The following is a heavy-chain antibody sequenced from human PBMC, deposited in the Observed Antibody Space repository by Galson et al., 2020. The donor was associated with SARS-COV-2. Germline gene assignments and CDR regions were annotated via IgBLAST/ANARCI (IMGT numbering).Heavy chain of an antibody. CDR1: GFTFSNAW. CDR2: IKSKTDGGTT. D-gene: IGHD1-1*01. J-gene: IGHJ6*02. CDR3: TTEDDEGSGMDV. V-gene: IGHV3-15*01. Sequence: GGSLRLSCAASGFTFSNAWMSWVRQAPGKGLEWVGRIKSKTDGGTTDYAAPVKGRFTISRDDSKNTLYLQMNSLKTEDTAVYYCTTEDDEGSGMDVWGQGTTVTVSS.